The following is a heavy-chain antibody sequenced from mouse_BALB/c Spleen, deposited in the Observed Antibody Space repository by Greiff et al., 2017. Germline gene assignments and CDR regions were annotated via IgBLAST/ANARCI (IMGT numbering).Heavy chain of an antibody. CDR3: ARGGGYYGSSYNYFDY. J-gene: IGHJ2*01. CDR1: GFSLTGYG. Sequence: VMLVESGPGLVAPSQSLSITCTVSGFSLTGYGVNWVRQPPGKGLEWLGMIWGDGSTDYNSALKSRLSISKDNSKSQVFLKMNSLQTDDTARYYCARGGGYYGSSYNYFDYWGQGTTLTVSS. CDR2: IWGDGST. V-gene: IGHV2-6-7*01. D-gene: IGHD1-1*01.